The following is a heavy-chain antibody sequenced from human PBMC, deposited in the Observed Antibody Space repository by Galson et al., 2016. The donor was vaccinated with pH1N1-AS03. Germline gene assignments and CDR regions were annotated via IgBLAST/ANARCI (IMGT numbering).Heavy chain of an antibody. CDR2: ISWNSGEI. D-gene: IGHD3-10*01. CDR1: GFRFDDYS. CDR3: ARDSGGADV. V-gene: IGHV3-9*01. Sequence: SLRLSCAAAGFRFDDYSMNWVRQVPGKSPEWVSGISWNSGEIYYADSVEGRFIISRDNAKNSLYLQMDSLRPEDTAIYYCARDSGGADVWGQGTTVTVSS. J-gene: IGHJ6*02.